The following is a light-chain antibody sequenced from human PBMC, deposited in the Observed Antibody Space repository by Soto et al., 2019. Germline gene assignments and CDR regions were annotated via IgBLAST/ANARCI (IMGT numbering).Light chain of an antibody. Sequence: QSVLTQPPSVSGAPGQRVTISCTGSSSNIGAGYDVHWYQQLPGTAPKLLIYGNYNRPSGVPDRFSGSKSGTSASLAITGLQAEDEADYYCQSSDSSLSGPHVVFGGGTKLTVL. J-gene: IGLJ2*01. CDR1: SSNIGAGYD. V-gene: IGLV1-40*01. CDR3: QSSDSSLSGPHVV. CDR2: GNY.